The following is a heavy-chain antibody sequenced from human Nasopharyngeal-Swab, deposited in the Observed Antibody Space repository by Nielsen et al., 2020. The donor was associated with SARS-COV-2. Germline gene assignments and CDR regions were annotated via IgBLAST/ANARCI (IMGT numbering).Heavy chain of an antibody. V-gene: IGHV3-48*03. J-gene: IGHJ3*02. Sequence: VRQAPGKGLEWASYIDSSGKTRYYTDSVRGRFTISRDSAKNSLYLQMNSLRAEDTAVYYCARDQSNVDAFDIWGQGTMVTVSS. CDR3: ARDQSNVDAFDI. CDR2: IDSSGKTR.